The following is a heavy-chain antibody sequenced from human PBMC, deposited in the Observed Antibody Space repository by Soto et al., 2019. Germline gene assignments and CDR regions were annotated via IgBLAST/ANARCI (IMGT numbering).Heavy chain of an antibody. D-gene: IGHD6-6*01. CDR1: GGSISSSNW. V-gene: IGHV4-4*02. CDR2: INHSGST. Sequence: SETLSLTCAVSGGSISSSNWWSWVRQPPGKGLEWIGEINHSGSTNYNPSLKSRVTISVDTSKNQFSLSLNSVTAADTAVYYCARSSIEPRVFMYPFDYWGQGTQVTVSS. CDR3: ARSSIEPRVFMYPFDY. J-gene: IGHJ4*02.